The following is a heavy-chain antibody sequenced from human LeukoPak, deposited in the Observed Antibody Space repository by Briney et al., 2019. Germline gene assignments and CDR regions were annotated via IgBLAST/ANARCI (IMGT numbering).Heavy chain of an antibody. V-gene: IGHV4-59*08. CDR2: IYYSGST. D-gene: IGHD1-1*01. J-gene: IGHJ3*02. CDR1: GGSISTHY. Sequence: PSETLSLTCTVSGGSISTHYWSWIRQSPGKGLEWIGSIYYSGSTNYNPSLKSRVTISVDTSKNQFSLELSSVTAADTAVYYCAVNLTRHTFDIWGQGTMVTVSS. CDR3: AVNLTRHTFDI.